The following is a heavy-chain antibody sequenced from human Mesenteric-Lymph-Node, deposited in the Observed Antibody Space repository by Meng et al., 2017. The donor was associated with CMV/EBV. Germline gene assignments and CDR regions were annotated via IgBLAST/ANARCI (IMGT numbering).Heavy chain of an antibody. D-gene: IGHD2-21*02. J-gene: IGHJ3*02. CDR1: GGSISSYY. CDR2: IYYSRST. Sequence: GSLRLSCTVSGGSISSYYWSWIRQPPGKGLEWIGYIYYSRSTNYNPSLKSRVTISVDTSKNQFSLELSSVTAADTAVYYCARDTAPFDIWGQGTMVTVSS. V-gene: IGHV4-59*01. CDR3: ARDTAPFDI.